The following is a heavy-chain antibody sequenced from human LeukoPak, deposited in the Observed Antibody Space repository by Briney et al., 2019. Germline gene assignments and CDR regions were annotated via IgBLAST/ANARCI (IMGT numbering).Heavy chain of an antibody. J-gene: IGHJ4*02. CDR1: GYTFTSYY. D-gene: IGHD1-26*01. CDR2: INPNSGGT. CDR3: AREGLDVQWELLGYFDY. V-gene: IGHV1-2*02. Sequence: ASVKVSCKASGYTFTSYYMHWVRQAPGQGLEWMGWINPNSGGTNYAQKFQGRVTMTRDTSISTAYMELSRLRSDDTAVYYCAREGLDVQWELLGYFDYWGQGTLVTVSS.